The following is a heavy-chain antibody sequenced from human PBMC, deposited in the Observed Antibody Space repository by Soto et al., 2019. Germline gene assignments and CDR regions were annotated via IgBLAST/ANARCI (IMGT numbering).Heavy chain of an antibody. V-gene: IGHV5-51*01. CDR1: GYSFTIYW. J-gene: IGHJ4*02. CDR3: ARHSYCSSTSCYTDY. Sequence: GESLKISCKGSGYSFTIYWIGWVRQMPGKGLEWMGIIYPGDSDTRYSPSFQGQVTISADKSISTAYLQWSSLKASDTAMYYCARHSYCSSTSCYTDYWGQGTLVTVSS. CDR2: IYPGDSDT. D-gene: IGHD2-2*02.